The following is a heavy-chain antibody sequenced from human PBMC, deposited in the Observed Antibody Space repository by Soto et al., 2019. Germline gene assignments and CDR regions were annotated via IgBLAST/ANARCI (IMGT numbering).Heavy chain of an antibody. D-gene: IGHD4-4*01. CDR3: AKPTVAWGAMDV. V-gene: IGHV3-23*01. CDR2: IIGSGLGT. CDR1: GFTFSSYA. J-gene: IGHJ6*02. Sequence: GGSLRLSCAASGFTFSSYAMSWVRQAPGKGLEWVSAIIGSGLGTYYADSVKGRFTISRDNSKNTLYLQMNSLRAEDTAVYYCAKPTVAWGAMDVWGQGTTVTVSS.